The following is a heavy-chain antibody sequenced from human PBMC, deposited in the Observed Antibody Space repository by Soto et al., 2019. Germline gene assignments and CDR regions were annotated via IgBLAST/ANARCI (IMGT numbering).Heavy chain of an antibody. CDR3: ATVAFSEYCSRNRCPGASSSF. V-gene: IGHV4-34*01. J-gene: IGHJ3*01. CDR1: GGSFSGFY. Sequence: SETLSLTCAVYGGSFSGFYWSWIRQSPGKGLEWIGEISHSGSTKYNPSLKSRVTISADTSKSQFSLNLSSVTAADTAVYYCATVAFSEYCSRNRCPGASSSFWGQGTMVTVSS. CDR2: ISHSGST. D-gene: IGHD2-2*01.